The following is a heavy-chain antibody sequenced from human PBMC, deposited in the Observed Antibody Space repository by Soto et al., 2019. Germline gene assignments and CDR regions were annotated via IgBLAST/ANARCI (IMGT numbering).Heavy chain of an antibody. V-gene: IGHV4-59*08. CDR3: ARHNGRFLETPAYYCYYMDV. CDR1: GGSISSYY. CDR2: IYYSGST. D-gene: IGHD3-3*01. J-gene: IGHJ6*03. Sequence: SETLSLTCTVSGGSISSYYWSWIRQPPGKGLEWIGYIYYSGSTNYNPSLKSRVTISVDTSKNQFSLKLSSVTAADTAVYYCARHNGRFLETPAYYCYYMDVWGKGTTVTVSS.